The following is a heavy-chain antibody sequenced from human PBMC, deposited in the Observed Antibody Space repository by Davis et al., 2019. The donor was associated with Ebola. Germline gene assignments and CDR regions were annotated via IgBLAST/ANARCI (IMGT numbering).Heavy chain of an antibody. J-gene: IGHJ6*02. V-gene: IGHV3-7*01. CDR2: IKQDGSEK. Sequence: GESLKISCAAPGFTFSSYWMSWVRQAPGKGLEWVANIKQDGSEKYYVDSVKGRFTISRDNAKNSLYLQMNSLRAEDTAVYYCARDGAIGYCSGGSCSVGMYYYYYGMDVWGQGTTVTVSS. D-gene: IGHD2-15*01. CDR3: ARDGAIGYCSGGSCSVGMYYYYYGMDV. CDR1: GFTFSSYW.